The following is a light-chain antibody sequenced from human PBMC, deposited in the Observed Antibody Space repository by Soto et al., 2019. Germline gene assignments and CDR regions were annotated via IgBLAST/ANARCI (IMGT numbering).Light chain of an antibody. J-gene: IGKJ4*01. CDR1: LSISRY. CDR2: AAT. V-gene: IGKV1-39*01. Sequence: DIQMTQSPSSLSASVGDRVTITCRASLSISRYLNWYQQKPGKAPNLLIYAATTLQSGVPSRFSGSGSGTDFSLTITSLQAEDFATYYCQQSHSIPLTFGGGTKVDIK. CDR3: QQSHSIPLT.